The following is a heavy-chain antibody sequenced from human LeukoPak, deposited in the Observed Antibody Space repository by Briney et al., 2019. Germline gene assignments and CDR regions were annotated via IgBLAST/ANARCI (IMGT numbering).Heavy chain of an antibody. J-gene: IGHJ4*02. Sequence: GGSLRLSCAVSGFTFSSYWMSWVRQAPGKGLEWVANIKQDGSEKYYVDSVKGRFTISRDNAKNSLYLQMNSLRAEDTAVYYCARDWLAVAQDYWGQGTLVTVSS. CDR3: ARDWLAVAQDY. V-gene: IGHV3-7*01. CDR1: GFTFSSYW. CDR2: IKQDGSEK. D-gene: IGHD6-19*01.